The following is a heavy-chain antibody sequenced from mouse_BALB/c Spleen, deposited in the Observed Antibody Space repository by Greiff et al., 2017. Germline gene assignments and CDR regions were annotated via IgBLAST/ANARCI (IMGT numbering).Heavy chain of an antibody. J-gene: IGHJ2*01. CDR3: ARGGIAY. D-gene: IGHD1-1*02. CDR2: IYPGDGDT. Sequence: QVQLQQSGAELVRPGSSVKLSCKASGYAFSSYWMHWVKQRPGQGLEWIGQIYPGDGDTNYNEKFKGKATLTADKSSSTAYMQLSSLTSEDSAVYFCARGGIAYWGQGTTLTVSS. CDR1: GYAFSSYW. V-gene: IGHV1-80*01.